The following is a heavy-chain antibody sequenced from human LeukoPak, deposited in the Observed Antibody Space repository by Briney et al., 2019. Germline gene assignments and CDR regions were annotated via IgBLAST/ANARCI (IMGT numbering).Heavy chain of an antibody. CDR3: AREGYYYDSSGYYSPFDY. V-gene: IGHV4-4*07. J-gene: IGHJ4*02. D-gene: IGHD3-22*01. CDR1: GGSISSYY. Sequence: SETLSLTCTVSGGSISSYYWSWIRQPAGKGLEWIGRIYTSGSTNYNPSVKSRVTISVDTSKNQFSLKLSSVTAADTAVYYCAREGYYYDSSGYYSPFDYWGQGTLVTVSS. CDR2: IYTSGST.